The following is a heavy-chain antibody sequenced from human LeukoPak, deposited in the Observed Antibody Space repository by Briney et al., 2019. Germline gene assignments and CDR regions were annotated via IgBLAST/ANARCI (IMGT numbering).Heavy chain of an antibody. J-gene: IGHJ2*01. Sequence: PSETLPLTCAVYGGSFSGYIWGWIRQAPGKGLEWIGEISHNGKNTHSPSLKSRVTTSLDTAKNQFSLQLNSVTAADTAVYYCARLAICTSTCRGKYWYFDVWGRGTLVTVSS. V-gene: IGHV4-34*01. CDR1: GGSFSGYI. CDR3: ARLAICTSTCRGKYWYFDV. CDR2: ISHNGKN. D-gene: IGHD2-8*01.